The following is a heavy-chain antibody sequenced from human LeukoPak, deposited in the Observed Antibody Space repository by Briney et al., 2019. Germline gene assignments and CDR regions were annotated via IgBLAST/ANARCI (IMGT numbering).Heavy chain of an antibody. D-gene: IGHD3-16*01. V-gene: IGHV3-23*01. J-gene: IGHJ4*02. CDR3: AGGENDDY. CDR2: ISGSGGST. Sequence: GGSLRLSCAASGFTFDDYAMSWVRQAPGKGLEWVSAISGSGGSTYYADSVKGRFTISRDNAKNSLYLQMNSLRAEDTAVYYCAGGENDDYWGQGTLVTVSS. CDR1: GFTFDDYA.